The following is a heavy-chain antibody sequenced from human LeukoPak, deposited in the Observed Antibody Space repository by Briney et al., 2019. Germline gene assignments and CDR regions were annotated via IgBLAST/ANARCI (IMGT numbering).Heavy chain of an antibody. J-gene: IGHJ4*02. CDR3: VKDIWPGSGYPDC. V-gene: IGHV3-9*01. Sequence: GGSLRLSCAASGFTFDDYAIHWVRQTPGKGLEWVSGISWNSDSIGYADSVKGRFTISRDNAKKSLYLQMNGLRVEDTALYYCVKDIWPGSGYPDCWGQGTLVTVSS. CDR1: GFTFDDYA. CDR2: ISWNSDSI. D-gene: IGHD3/OR15-3a*01.